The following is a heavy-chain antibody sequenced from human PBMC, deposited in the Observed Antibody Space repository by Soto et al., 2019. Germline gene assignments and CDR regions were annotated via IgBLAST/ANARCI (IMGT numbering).Heavy chain of an antibody. D-gene: IGHD6-6*01. CDR1: GGTFSSYA. V-gene: IGHV1-69*01. J-gene: IGHJ6*02. Sequence: QVQLVRSGAEVKKPGSSVKVSCKASGGTFSSYAISWVRQAPGQGLEWMGGIIPIFGTANYAQKFQGRVTITADESTSTAYMELSSLRSEDTAVYYCARGRRSSSLFGYYYYGMDVWGQGTTVTVSS. CDR2: IIPIFGTA. CDR3: ARGRRSSSLFGYYYYGMDV.